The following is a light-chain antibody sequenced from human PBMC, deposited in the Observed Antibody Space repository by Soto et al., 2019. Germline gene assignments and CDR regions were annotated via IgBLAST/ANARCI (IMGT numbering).Light chain of an antibody. CDR3: SSYTSTNTPYV. V-gene: IGLV2-14*01. CDR2: EVS. Sequence: QSALTQPASVSASPGQSITISCTVTSSDVGGYNYVSWFQQHPGKAPKLMIYEVSNRPSGVSNRFSGSKSDNTASLTISGLQAEDEADYYCSSYTSTNTPYVFGNGTKVTVL. CDR1: SSDVGGYNY. J-gene: IGLJ1*01.